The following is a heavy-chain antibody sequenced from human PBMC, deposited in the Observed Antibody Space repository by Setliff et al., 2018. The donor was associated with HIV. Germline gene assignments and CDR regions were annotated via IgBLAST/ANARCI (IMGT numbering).Heavy chain of an antibody. D-gene: IGHD5-12*01. Sequence: PSETLSLTCAVSGGSITNFYWSWIRQPPGKGLEWIGYLYNSGSTKYNSSLKSRVTISIDMSKTQLSLNLNSVTAADTALYYCALWGYSNAGGFDYWGQGTLVTVSS. CDR2: LYNSGST. CDR3: ALWGYSNAGGFDY. V-gene: IGHV4-59*08. CDR1: GGSITNFY. J-gene: IGHJ4*02.